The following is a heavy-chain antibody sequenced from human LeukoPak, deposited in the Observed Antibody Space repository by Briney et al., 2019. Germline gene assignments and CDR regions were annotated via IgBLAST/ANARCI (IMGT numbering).Heavy chain of an antibody. V-gene: IGHV4-34*01. D-gene: IGHD6-19*01. Sequence: SETLSLTCAVYGGSFSGDFWSWIRQSPGEGLEWIGEINHGGSTTYNPSLQSRVTMSVDTSTNQISLKMTSVTAADTAVYYCARVAQKLERIAVAGTSEWRANWYFDLWGRGTLVTVSS. CDR3: ARVAQKLERIAVAGTSEWRANWYFDL. J-gene: IGHJ2*01. CDR1: GGSFSGDF. CDR2: INHGGST.